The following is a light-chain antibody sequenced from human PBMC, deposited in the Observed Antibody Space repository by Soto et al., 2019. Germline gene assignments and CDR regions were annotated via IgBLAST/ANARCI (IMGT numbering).Light chain of an antibody. J-gene: IGKJ1*01. V-gene: IGKV3-11*01. CDR1: QSVSSD. Sequence: EIVLTQSPATLSLSPGERATLSCRASQSVSSDLAWYQQRPGQAPRLLIYDASHRATGIPARFSGSGSGTDFTLTISSLEPEDFAVYYCQQRSNWPITFGQGTKVDIK. CDR2: DAS. CDR3: QQRSNWPIT.